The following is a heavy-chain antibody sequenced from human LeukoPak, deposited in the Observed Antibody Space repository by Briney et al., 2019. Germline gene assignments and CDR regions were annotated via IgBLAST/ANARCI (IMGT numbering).Heavy chain of an antibody. V-gene: IGHV4-59*01. J-gene: IGHJ4*02. CDR3: ARDLESLGYFDY. CDR2: IYYSGNT. CDR1: GGSISRYY. Sequence: SETLSLTCTVSGGSISRYYWSWIRQPPGKGLEWIGYIYYSGNTNYNPSLKSRVTISVDTSKNQFSLKLNSVTAADTAVYYCARDLESLGYFDYWGQGTLVTVSS.